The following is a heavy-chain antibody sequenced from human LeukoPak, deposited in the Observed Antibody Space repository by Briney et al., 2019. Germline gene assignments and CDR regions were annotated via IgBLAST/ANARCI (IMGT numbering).Heavy chain of an antibody. V-gene: IGHV3-74*03. CDR3: VRENNGIDY. CDR1: GFSISKYW. J-gene: IGHJ4*02. D-gene: IGHD1-14*01. Sequence: QPGGSLRLSCAVSGFSISKYWMDWVRQAPGKGPVWVSHLNGDGRTTYADSVKGRFTISRDNAKNMLYLQMDSLRAEDTAVYYCVRENNGIDYWGQGTLVTVPS. CDR2: LNGDGRT.